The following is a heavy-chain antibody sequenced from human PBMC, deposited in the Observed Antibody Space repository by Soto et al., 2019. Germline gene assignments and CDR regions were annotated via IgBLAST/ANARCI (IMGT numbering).Heavy chain of an antibody. D-gene: IGHD5-12*01. CDR2: IKSDGSNK. CDR3: AKPDIVATSGVYYYGMDV. V-gene: IGHV3-30*02. J-gene: IGHJ6*02. Sequence: GSLRLSCAASGFTFSDNWMNWVRQAPGKGLEWVAIIKSDGSNKYYADSVKGRFTISRDNSKNTLYLQMNSLRAEDTAVYYCAKPDIVATSGVYYYGMDVWGQGTTVTVSS. CDR1: GFTFSDNW.